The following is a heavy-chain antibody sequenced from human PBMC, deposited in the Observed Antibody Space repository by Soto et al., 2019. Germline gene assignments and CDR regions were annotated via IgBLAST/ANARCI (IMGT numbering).Heavy chain of an antibody. J-gene: IGHJ3*02. CDR3: ARPSSSGWYRMGAFDI. Sequence: GESLKISCKGSGYSFTSYWIGWVRQMPGKGLEWMRIIYPGDSDTRYSPSFQGQVTISADKSISTAYLQWSSLKASDTAMYYCARPSSSGWYRMGAFDIWGQGTMVTVSS. D-gene: IGHD6-19*01. CDR1: GYSFTSYW. V-gene: IGHV5-51*01. CDR2: IYPGDSDT.